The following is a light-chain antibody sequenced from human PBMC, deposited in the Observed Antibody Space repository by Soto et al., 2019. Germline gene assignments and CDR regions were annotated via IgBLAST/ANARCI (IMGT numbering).Light chain of an antibody. J-gene: IGKJ5*01. CDR1: QSVSTD. CDR2: GAS. Sequence: EIVMTQSPATLSLSPGERATLSCRASQSVSTDLAWYRQTPGQAPRLLVYGASATATGMPARFSGSGSGTEFTLTISSLHSEDFAMYYCQQYNNWPHTFGQGTRLEMK. CDR3: QQYNNWPHT. V-gene: IGKV3-15*01.